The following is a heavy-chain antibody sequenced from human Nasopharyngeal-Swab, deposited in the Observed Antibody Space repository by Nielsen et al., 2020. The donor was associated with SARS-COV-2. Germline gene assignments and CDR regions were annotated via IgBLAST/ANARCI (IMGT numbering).Heavy chain of an antibody. CDR2: IWYDGSNK. Sequence: GESLKISCAASGFTFSSYGMHWVRQAPGKGLEWVAVIWYDGSNKYYADSVKGRFTISRDNFKNTLYLQMNSLRAEDTAVYYCARDSADFWSGYYWPDYWGQGTLVTVSS. CDR3: ARDSADFWSGYYWPDY. V-gene: IGHV3-33*01. J-gene: IGHJ4*02. D-gene: IGHD3-3*01. CDR1: GFTFSSYG.